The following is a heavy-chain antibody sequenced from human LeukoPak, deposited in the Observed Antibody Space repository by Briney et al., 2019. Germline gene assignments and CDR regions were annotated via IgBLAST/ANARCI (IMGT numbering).Heavy chain of an antibody. Sequence: GGSLRLSCAASGFTFDDYAMHWVRQAPGKGLEWVSGISWNSGNIGYADSVKGRFTISRDNAKNSLYLQMNSLRPEDTALYYCAKDRYSGSFYSIDYWGQGTLVTVSS. J-gene: IGHJ4*02. D-gene: IGHD1-26*01. V-gene: IGHV3-9*01. CDR3: AKDRYSGSFYSIDY. CDR2: ISWNSGNI. CDR1: GFTFDDYA.